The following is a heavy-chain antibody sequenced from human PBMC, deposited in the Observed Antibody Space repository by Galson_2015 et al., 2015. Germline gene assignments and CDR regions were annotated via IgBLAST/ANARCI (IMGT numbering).Heavy chain of an antibody. V-gene: IGHV3-7*04. D-gene: IGHD2-21*02. CDR3: ARAPYGDYLAEYFQH. J-gene: IGHJ1*01. Sequence: LEWVANIKEDGSDKNYVDSVKGRFTISRDNSKNSLYLQMNSLRAEDTALYYCARAPYGDYLAEYFQHWGQGTLVTVSS. CDR2: IKEDGSDK.